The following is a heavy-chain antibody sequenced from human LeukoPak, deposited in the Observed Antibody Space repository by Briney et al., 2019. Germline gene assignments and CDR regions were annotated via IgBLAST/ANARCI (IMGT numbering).Heavy chain of an antibody. D-gene: IGHD1-26*01. CDR1: GFTFSNAW. J-gene: IGHJ5*02. CDR3: ARERRLSA. Sequence: GGSLRLSCAASGFTFSNAWMSWVRQAPGKGLEWVAVISYDGSDVYYADSVKGRFTISRDNSKNTLYLQMNSLRAEDTAVYYCARERRLSAWGQGTLVTVSS. V-gene: IGHV3-30*14. CDR2: ISYDGSDV.